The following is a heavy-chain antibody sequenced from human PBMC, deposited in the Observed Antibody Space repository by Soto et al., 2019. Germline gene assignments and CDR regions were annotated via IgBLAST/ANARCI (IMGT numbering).Heavy chain of an antibody. CDR3: VSGRGYGHASVPYS. V-gene: IGHV3-30*03. Sequence: QAQLVESGGGVVQPGRSLRLSCAASGFAFSSYGMHWVRQAPGTGLEWVAVISYDGSLQHYADSVKGRFTISRDNSKNMVLLQMSSLRAEDTAVYYCVSGRGYGHASVPYSWGQGNLVSVS. D-gene: IGHD5-18*01. CDR2: ISYDGSLQ. J-gene: IGHJ4*02. CDR1: GFAFSSYG.